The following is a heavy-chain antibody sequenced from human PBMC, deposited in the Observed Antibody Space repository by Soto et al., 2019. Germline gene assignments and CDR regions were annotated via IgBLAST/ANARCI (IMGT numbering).Heavy chain of an antibody. D-gene: IGHD2-21*02. CDR3: ARDLLYCGGDCYEDDVDI. CDR2: IGTYNGDT. J-gene: IGHJ3*02. V-gene: IGHV1-18*01. Sequence: QVQLVQSGGEVKKPGASVKVSCKASGYTFTTYGISWVRQAPGQGLEWMGWIGTYNGDTNYAQKLHGRVTMTTDTSTSTAYMELRRLRSDDTAVYYCARDLLYCGGDCYEDDVDIWGQGTMVTVSS. CDR1: GYTFTTYG.